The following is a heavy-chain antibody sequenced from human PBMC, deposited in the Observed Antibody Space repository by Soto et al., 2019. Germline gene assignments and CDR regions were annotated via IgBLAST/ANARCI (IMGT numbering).Heavy chain of an antibody. Sequence: GGSLRLSCAASGFTFSSYWMSWVRQAPGKGLEWVSNIKQSGSSKYYADSVKGRFTISRDNSKNTLYLQMNSLRAEDTAVYYCAKSPMSGYYDSSGYWPFLLDYWGQGTLVTVSS. D-gene: IGHD3-22*01. CDR2: IKQSGSSK. CDR1: GFTFSSYW. V-gene: IGHV3-7*03. CDR3: AKSPMSGYYDSSGYWPFLLDY. J-gene: IGHJ4*02.